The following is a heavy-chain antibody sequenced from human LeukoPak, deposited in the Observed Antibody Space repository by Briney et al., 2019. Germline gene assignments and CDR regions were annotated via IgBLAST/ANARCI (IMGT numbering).Heavy chain of an antibody. CDR1: GYTFTTYW. Sequence: GESLKISCKGSGYTFTTYWIGWVRQMPGKGLEWMGIIYPGDSDPRYSPSFQGQVPISADTSISTAYLQWSSLKASDSAMYYCVRHGLGSSWFGFDYWGQGTLVTVSS. CDR3: VRHGLGSSWFGFDY. D-gene: IGHD6-13*01. J-gene: IGHJ4*02. V-gene: IGHV5-51*01. CDR2: IYPGDSDP.